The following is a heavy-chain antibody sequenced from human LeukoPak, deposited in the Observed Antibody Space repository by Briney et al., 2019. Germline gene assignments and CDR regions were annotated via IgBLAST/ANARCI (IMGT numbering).Heavy chain of an antibody. V-gene: IGHV1-69*13. CDR3: ARHADYDLLTGYRY. J-gene: IGHJ4*02. CDR1: GGTFISYA. CDR2: IIPIFGTA. Sequence: ASVKVFCKASGGTFISYAISWVRQAPGQGLEWLGGIIPIFGTAHYAQKFQGRVTITADESTSTAYMELSSLRSEDTAVYYCARHADYDLLTGYRYWGQGTLVTVSS. D-gene: IGHD3-9*01.